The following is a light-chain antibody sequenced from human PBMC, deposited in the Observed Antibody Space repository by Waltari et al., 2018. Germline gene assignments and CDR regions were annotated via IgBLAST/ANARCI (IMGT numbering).Light chain of an antibody. J-gene: IGKJ1*01. CDR3: MQATQWPLT. CDR2: KVF. Sequence: DVVMTQSPLSLPVTLGQPATISCRSSQSLVHSDGKTYLNWFQQRPGQSPRRRIYKVFNRDSGVPDIFSGSGSGTDFTLTISRVEAEDVGTYYCMQATQWPLTFGQGTKVEIK. V-gene: IGKV2-30*02. CDR1: QSLVHSDGKTY.